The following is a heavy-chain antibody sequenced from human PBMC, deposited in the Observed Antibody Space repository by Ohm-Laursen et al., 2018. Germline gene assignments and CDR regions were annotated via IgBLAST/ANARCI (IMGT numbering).Heavy chain of an antibody. CDR3: ARHRSLDV. J-gene: IGHJ6*02. V-gene: IGHV4-61*01. CDR2: IYYSGST. Sequence: TLSLTCPVSGGSVSSGSYYWSWIRQPPGKGLEWIGYIYYSGSTNYNPSLKSRVTISVDTSKNQFSLKLSSVTAADTAVYYCARHRSLDVWGQGTTVTVSS. CDR1: GGSVSSGSYY.